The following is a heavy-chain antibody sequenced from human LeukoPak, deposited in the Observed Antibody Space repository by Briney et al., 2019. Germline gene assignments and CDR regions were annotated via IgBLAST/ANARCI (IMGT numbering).Heavy chain of an antibody. V-gene: IGHV3-23*01. CDR2: ISGSGGST. CDR3: ARWLLGWYYFDY. Sequence: GGSLRLSCAASGFTFSRYAMSWVRQAPGKGLEWVSVISGSGGSTYYADSVKGRFTISRDNSKNTLYLQMNSLRPEDTAVYYCARWLLGWYYFDYWGQGTLVTVSS. D-gene: IGHD5-18*01. J-gene: IGHJ4*02. CDR1: GFTFSRYA.